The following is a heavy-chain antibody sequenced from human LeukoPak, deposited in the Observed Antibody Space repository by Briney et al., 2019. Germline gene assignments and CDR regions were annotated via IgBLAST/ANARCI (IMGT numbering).Heavy chain of an antibody. CDR2: IIPIFGIA. CDR3: ARGLVGVWPFDY. Sequence: ASVKVSCKASGGTFSSYATSWVRQAPGQGLEWMGRIIPIFGIANYAQKFQGRVTITADKSTSTAYMELSSLRSEDTAVYYCARGLVGVWPFDYWGQGTLVTVSS. CDR1: GGTFSSYA. V-gene: IGHV1-69*04. D-gene: IGHD1-26*01. J-gene: IGHJ4*02.